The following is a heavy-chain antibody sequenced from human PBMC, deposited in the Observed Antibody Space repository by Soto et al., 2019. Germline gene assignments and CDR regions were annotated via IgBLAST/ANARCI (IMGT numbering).Heavy chain of an antibody. CDR3: ARVVPYNWFDP. J-gene: IGHJ5*02. D-gene: IGHD2-15*01. V-gene: IGHV3-7*01. CDR2: IKQDGSEK. Sequence: PGGSMRLSCAASGFPFSSYWMSWVRQAPGKGLEWVANIKQDGSEKYYVDSVKGRFTISRDNAKNSLYLQMNSLRAEDTAVYYCARVVPYNWFDPWGQGTLVTVSS. CDR1: GFPFSSYW.